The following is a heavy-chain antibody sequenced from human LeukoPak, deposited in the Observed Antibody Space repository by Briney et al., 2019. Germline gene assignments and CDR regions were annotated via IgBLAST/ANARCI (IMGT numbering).Heavy chain of an antibody. Sequence: ASVKVSCKASGYTFTSYGISWVRQAPGQGLEWMGWISTYSGNTNYAQKFQGRVTMTTDTPTSTAYMELRSLRSDDTAVYYCARDDGVAVAGTWGYWGQGTLVTVSS. CDR3: ARDDGVAVAGTWGY. D-gene: IGHD6-19*01. V-gene: IGHV1-18*01. CDR2: ISTYSGNT. CDR1: GYTFTSYG. J-gene: IGHJ4*02.